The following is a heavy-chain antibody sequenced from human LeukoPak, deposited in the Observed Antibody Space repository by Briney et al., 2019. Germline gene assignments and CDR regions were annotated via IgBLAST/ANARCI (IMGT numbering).Heavy chain of an antibody. CDR3: ARGCSGYASNWFDP. D-gene: IGHD5-12*01. V-gene: IGHV1-46*01. Sequence: GASVKVSCRASGYTFTSYYIHWVRQAPGQGLEWMGIINPSGDSTSYAQKFQGRVTMTRETSPSTVYMELSSLRSEDTAVYYCARGCSGYASNWFDPWGQGTLVTVSS. J-gene: IGHJ5*02. CDR1: GYTFTSYY. CDR2: INPSGDST.